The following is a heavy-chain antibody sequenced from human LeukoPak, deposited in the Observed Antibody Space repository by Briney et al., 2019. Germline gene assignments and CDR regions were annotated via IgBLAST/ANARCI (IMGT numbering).Heavy chain of an antibody. J-gene: IGHJ6*03. Sequence: GASVKVSCKASGYTFTGNYMHWVRQAPGQGLEWMGWINPNSGGTNYAQKFQGRVTMTRDTSISTAYMELSRLRSDDTAVYYCARDSGYYYDSSGYPYYYYYYYMDVWGKGTTVTISS. CDR3: ARDSGYYYDSSGYPYYYYYYYMDV. V-gene: IGHV1-2*02. CDR2: INPNSGGT. CDR1: GYTFTGNY. D-gene: IGHD3-22*01.